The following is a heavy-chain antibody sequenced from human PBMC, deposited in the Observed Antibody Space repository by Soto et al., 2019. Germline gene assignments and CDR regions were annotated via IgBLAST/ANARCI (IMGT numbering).Heavy chain of an antibody. CDR2: INHSGST. CDR1: GGSFSGYY. CDR3: ASFSVAGSDY. D-gene: IGHD6-19*01. J-gene: IGHJ4*02. Sequence: ETLSLTCAVYGGSFSGYYWSWIRQPPGKGLGWIGEINHSGSTNYNPSLKSRVTISVDTSKNQFSLKLSSVTAADTAVYYCASFSVAGSDYWGQGTLVTVSS. V-gene: IGHV4-34*01.